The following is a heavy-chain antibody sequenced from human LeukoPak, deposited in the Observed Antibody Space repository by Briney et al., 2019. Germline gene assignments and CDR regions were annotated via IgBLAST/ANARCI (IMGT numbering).Heavy chain of an antibody. J-gene: IGHJ4*02. CDR1: GFTFSSYA. CDR3: AKPMCSSTSCYRYFDY. V-gene: IGHV3-23*01. Sequence: PGGSLRLSCAASGFTFSSYAMSWVRQAPGKGLEWVSGISGNGVNTYHADSVKGRFTISRDNSKNTLYLQMNSLRVEDTAVYYCAKPMCSSTSCYRYFDYWGQGSPVTVSS. CDR2: ISGNGVNT. D-gene: IGHD2-2*01.